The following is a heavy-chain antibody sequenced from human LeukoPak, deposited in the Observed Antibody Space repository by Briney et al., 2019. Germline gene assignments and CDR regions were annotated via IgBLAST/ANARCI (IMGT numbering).Heavy chain of an antibody. D-gene: IGHD3-22*01. V-gene: IGHV3-23*01. CDR1: EFTFSRYA. CDR2: ISGTGGST. J-gene: IGHJ4*02. Sequence: PGGSLRLSCAASEFTFSRYAMSWVRQAPGKGLEWVSIISGTGGSTYYADSVKGRFTISRDSSKNTMYLQMNSLRAEDTAVYYCAKFQANYYDSSGYGCFDYWGQGTLVTVSP. CDR3: AKFQANYYDSSGYGCFDY.